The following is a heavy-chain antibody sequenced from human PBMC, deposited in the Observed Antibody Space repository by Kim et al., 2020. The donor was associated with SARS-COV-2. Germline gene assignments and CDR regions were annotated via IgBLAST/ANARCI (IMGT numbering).Heavy chain of an antibody. CDR1: GFTFSSYG. V-gene: IGHV3-30*18. Sequence: SLRLSCAASGFTFSSYGMHWVRQAPGKGLEWVAVISYDGSNKYYADSVKGRFTISRDNSKNTLYLQMNSLRAEDTAVYYCAKLPAAQGDDAFDIWGQGTMVTVSS. CDR3: AKLPAAQGDDAFDI. D-gene: IGHD2-2*01. CDR2: ISYDGSNK. J-gene: IGHJ3*02.